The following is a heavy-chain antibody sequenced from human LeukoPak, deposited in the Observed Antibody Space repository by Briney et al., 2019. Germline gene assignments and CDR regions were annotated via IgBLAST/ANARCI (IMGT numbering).Heavy chain of an antibody. J-gene: IGHJ3*02. CDR2: IRYDGSNK. V-gene: IGHV3-30*02. CDR1: GFTFNTYV. CDR3: ARVGFGELPKTNAFDI. Sequence: GGSLRLSCAASGFTFNTYVMHWVRQAPGKGLEWLAFIRYDGSNKNYADPVKGRFTISRDNAKNSLYLQMNSLRAEDTAVYYCARVGFGELPKTNAFDIWGQGTMVTVSS. D-gene: IGHD3-10*01.